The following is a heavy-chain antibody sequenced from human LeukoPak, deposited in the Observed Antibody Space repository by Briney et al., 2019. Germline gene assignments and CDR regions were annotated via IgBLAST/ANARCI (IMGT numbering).Heavy chain of an antibody. CDR2: ISYDGSNE. CDR3: ARAYDSSAYRTNWFDP. CDR1: GFTFSSYA. Sequence: GRSLRLSCAASGFTFSSYAMHWVRQAPGKGLEWVAVISYDGSNEYYADSVKGRFTISRDNSKNTLYLQMNSLRAEDTAMYYCARAYDSSAYRTNWFDPWGQGTLVTVSS. V-gene: IGHV3-30-3*01. J-gene: IGHJ5*02. D-gene: IGHD3-22*01.